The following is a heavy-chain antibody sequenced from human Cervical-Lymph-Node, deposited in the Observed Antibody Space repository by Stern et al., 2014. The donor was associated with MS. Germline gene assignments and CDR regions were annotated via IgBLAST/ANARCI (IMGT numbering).Heavy chain of an antibody. CDR3: AVTTVDTPMFQSYGMNV. J-gene: IGHJ6*02. CDR1: GYKYHDYA. V-gene: IGHV1-3*04. D-gene: IGHD4-23*01. Sequence: QVQLVQSGAEVKKPGAAVKVSCKTSGYKYHDYAMHWVRQAPGQGLEWMGWINTANGNTRYSQKLQGRVTIVRDALASTTHLELSSLTSQDTAVYYCAVTTVDTPMFQSYGMNVWGQGTTVTVSS. CDR2: INTANGNT.